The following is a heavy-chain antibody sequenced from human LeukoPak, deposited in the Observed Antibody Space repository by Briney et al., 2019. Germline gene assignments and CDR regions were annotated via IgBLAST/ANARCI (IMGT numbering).Heavy chain of an antibody. J-gene: IGHJ4*02. V-gene: IGHV1-3*01. CDR1: GYTFTSYA. Sequence: ASVKVSCKASGYTFTSYAMHWVRQAPGQRLEWTGWINAGNGNTKYSQKFQGRVTITRDTSASTAYMELSSLRSEDTAVYYCASPSSWTYYFDYRGQGTLVTVSS. CDR2: INAGNGNT. D-gene: IGHD6-13*01. CDR3: ASPSSWTYYFDY.